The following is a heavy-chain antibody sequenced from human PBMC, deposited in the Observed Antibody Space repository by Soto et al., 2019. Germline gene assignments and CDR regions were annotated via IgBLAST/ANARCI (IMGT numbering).Heavy chain of an antibody. J-gene: IGHJ5*02. CDR1: GGSISSYY. D-gene: IGHD2-15*01. V-gene: IGHV4-59*01. Sequence: SETLSLTCTVSGGSISSYYWSWIRQPPGKGLEWIGYIYYSGSTNYNPSLKSRVTISVDTSKNQFSLKLSSVTAADTAVYYCARDATLQGYCSGGSCYPSPFDPWGQGTLVTVS. CDR2: IYYSGST. CDR3: ARDATLQGYCSGGSCYPSPFDP.